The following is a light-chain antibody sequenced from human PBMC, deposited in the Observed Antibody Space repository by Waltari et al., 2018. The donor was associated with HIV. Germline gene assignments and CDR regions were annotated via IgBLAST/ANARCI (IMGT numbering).Light chain of an antibody. V-gene: IGLV2-8*01. CDR3: SSHAGSKVV. CDR2: DVI. Sequence: QSALTQPPSASGSPGTSVTRSCTGTSSDVGCYNYVSWHQQHPSKPPKLMNYDVIKTPSGVPDRFSGSKSGNTASLTVSGLQPEDAADYYCSSHAGSKVVFGGGTRLTVL. J-gene: IGLJ2*01. CDR1: SSDVGCYNY.